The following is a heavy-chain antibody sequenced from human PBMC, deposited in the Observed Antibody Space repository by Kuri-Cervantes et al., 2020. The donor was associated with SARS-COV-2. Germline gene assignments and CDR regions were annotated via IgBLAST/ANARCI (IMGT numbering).Heavy chain of an antibody. V-gene: IGHV3-30-3*01. J-gene: IGHJ4*02. Sequence: GSLRLSCAASGFTFSSYAMHWVRQAPGKGLEWVAVISYDGSNKYYADSVKGRFTISRDNSKNTLYLQMNSLRAEDTAVYYCAGGQGGSYYGSFDYWGQGTLVTVSS. D-gene: IGHD1-26*01. CDR3: AGGQGGSYYGSFDY. CDR1: GFTFSSYA. CDR2: ISYDGSNK.